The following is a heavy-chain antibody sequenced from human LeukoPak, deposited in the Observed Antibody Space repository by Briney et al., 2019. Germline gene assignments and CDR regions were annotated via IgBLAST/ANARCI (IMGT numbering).Heavy chain of an antibody. D-gene: IGHD3-16*01. CDR3: AREDGGVGYFDY. CDR1: GFTFSSYA. CDR2: ISYDGSNK. V-gene: IGHV3-30-3*01. Sequence: PGRSLRLSCAASGFTFSSYAMHWVRQAPGKGLEWVAVISYDGSNKYYADSVKGRFTISRDNSKNTLYLQMNSLRAEDTAVYYCAREDGGVGYFDYWGQGTLVTVSS. J-gene: IGHJ4*02.